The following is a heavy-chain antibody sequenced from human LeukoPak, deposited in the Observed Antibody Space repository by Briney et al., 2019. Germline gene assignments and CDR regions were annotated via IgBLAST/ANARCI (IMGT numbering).Heavy chain of an antibody. V-gene: IGHV3-30*03. D-gene: IGHD3-10*01. CDR1: GFTFSNYG. CDR3: ARTLLWFGKRLSREGDH. J-gene: IGHJ4*02. CDR2: ISYDGSNK. Sequence: GGSLRLSCAASGFTFSNYGMHWVRQAPGKGLEWVAVISYDGSNKYYADSVKGRFTISRDKTKDTLYLQMNSLRAEDTAVYYCARTLLWFGKRLSREGDHWGQGTLVTVSS.